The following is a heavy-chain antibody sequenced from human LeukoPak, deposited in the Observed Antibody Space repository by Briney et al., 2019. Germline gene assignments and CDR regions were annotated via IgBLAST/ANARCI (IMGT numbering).Heavy chain of an antibody. J-gene: IGHJ4*02. D-gene: IGHD1-26*01. CDR1: GGSLSSYY. V-gene: IGHV4-59*01. CDR2: IYYSGRT. CDR3: ARELVGAAFDY. Sequence: PSETLSLTCTVSGGSLSSYYWSWLRQPPGKGLEWIGYIYYSGRTNYNPSLTSRVTISVDTSKNHFSLKLSSVTAADTAVYYCARELVGAAFDYWGQGTLVTVSS.